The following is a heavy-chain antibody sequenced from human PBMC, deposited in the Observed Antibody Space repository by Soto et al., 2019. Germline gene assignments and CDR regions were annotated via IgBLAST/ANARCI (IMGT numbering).Heavy chain of an antibody. J-gene: IGHJ6*02. CDR1: GGTFSSYA. D-gene: IGHD6-13*01. V-gene: IGHV1-69*06. CDR2: IVPLFRTT. CDR3: ARGGYSSTWSNLLDRSGLDV. Sequence: QVQLVQSGAEAKKPGSSVKVSCKTSGGTFSSYAISWVRQAPGQGLEWMGGIVPLFRTTNYAQKFQGRVTITADTSTYTVSMELSGLRSGETAVYYCARGGYSSTWSNLLDRSGLDVWGQGTTVTVSS.